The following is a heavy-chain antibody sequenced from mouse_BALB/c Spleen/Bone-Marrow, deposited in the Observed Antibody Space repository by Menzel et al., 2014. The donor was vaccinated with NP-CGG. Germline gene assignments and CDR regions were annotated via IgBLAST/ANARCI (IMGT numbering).Heavy chain of an antibody. CDR1: GYTFTSYW. CDR2: IFPGTGTT. J-gene: IGHJ2*01. D-gene: IGHD2-2*01. CDR3: ARKGISTVVATAYYFDY. Sequence: QVQLQQSGAELVKPGASVKLSCKTSGYTFTSYWIQRVKQRPGQGLGWIGEIFPGTGTTYYNEKFKDKATLTIDTSSSTAYMQLSSLTSEDSAVYFCARKGISTVVATAYYFDYWGQGSTLTVSS. V-gene: IGHV1S132*01.